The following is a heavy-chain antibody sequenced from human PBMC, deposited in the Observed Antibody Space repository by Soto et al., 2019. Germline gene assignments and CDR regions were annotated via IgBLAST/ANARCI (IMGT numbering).Heavy chain of an antibody. CDR2: ISWNSGRI. V-gene: IGHV3-9*01. D-gene: IGHD6-19*01. CDR3: AKAVDGEAGYFEY. CDR1: GFTFDYYG. J-gene: IGHJ4*02. Sequence: GGSLRLSCAASGFTFDYYGMPWVRQDPGKGLEWVSGISWNSGRIGYADYVKGRFTISRENAKNSLYMKMNSMRDEDTALYYCAKAVDGEAGYFEYWGQGTLVTV.